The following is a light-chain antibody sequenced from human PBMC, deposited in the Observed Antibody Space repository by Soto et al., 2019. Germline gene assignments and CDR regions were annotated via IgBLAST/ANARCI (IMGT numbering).Light chain of an antibody. CDR3: SSYTSSSTLL. J-gene: IGLJ2*01. V-gene: IGLV2-14*03. CDR1: SSDVGGYNY. Sequence: QSVLTQPASVSGSPGQWITISCTGTSSDVGGYNYVSWYQHHPGKAPKLMIYDVSNRPSGVSNRFSGSKSGNTASLTISGLQDEDAADYYCSSYTSSSTLLFGGGTKLTVL. CDR2: DVS.